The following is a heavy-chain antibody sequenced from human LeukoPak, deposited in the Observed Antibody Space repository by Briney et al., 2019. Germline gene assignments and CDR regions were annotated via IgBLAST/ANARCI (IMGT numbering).Heavy chain of an antibody. Sequence: GGSLRLSCAASGFTFSSYAMSWVRQAPGKGLEWVSAITSGGGSTYYADSVNGRFTISRDNSKNTLYVLMNSLRAEDTAVYYCAKARDSYVTLTNVWGQGTTVTVSS. CDR3: AKARDSYVTLTNV. J-gene: IGHJ6*02. CDR1: GFTFSSYA. V-gene: IGHV3-23*01. D-gene: IGHD5-18*01. CDR2: ITSGGGST.